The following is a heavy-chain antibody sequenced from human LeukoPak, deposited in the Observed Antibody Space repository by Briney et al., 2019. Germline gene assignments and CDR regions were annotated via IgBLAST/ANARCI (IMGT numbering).Heavy chain of an antibody. Sequence: GASVKVSCKASGYTFTGYYMHWVRQAPGQGLEWMGRIIPILGIANYAQKFQGRVTITADKSTSTAYMELSSLRSEDTAVYYCARLLTHSLYSSSFDYWGQGTLVTVSS. V-gene: IGHV1-69*02. CDR2: IIPILGIA. J-gene: IGHJ4*02. D-gene: IGHD6-13*01. CDR3: ARLLTHSLYSSSFDY. CDR1: GYTFTGYY.